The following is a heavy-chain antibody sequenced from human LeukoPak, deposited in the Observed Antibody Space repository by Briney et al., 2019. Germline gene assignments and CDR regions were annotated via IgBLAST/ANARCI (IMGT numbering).Heavy chain of an antibody. D-gene: IGHD6-13*01. J-gene: IGHJ4*02. CDR1: GGSLSGYY. CDR2: INHSGST. V-gene: IGHV4-34*01. CDR3: ARGDAAGTGFDY. Sequence: SETLSLTCAVYGGSLSGYYWSWIRQPPGKGLEWIGEINHSGSTNYNPSLKSRVTISVDTSKNQFSLKLSSVTAADTAVYYCARGDAAGTGFDYWGQGTLVTVSS.